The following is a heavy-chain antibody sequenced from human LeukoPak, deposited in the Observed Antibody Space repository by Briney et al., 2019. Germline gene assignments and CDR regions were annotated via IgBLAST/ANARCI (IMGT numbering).Heavy chain of an antibody. CDR3: AKPPRGSGEDY. D-gene: IGHD3-10*01. Sequence: PGGSLRLSCAASGFAFHRYGMHWVRQAPGKGLEWVALISHDGSKTYYVDSVKGRFTISRDNSKNSLYLQMNSLRAEDTAVYYCAKPPRGSGEDYWGQGTLVTVSS. J-gene: IGHJ4*02. CDR2: ISHDGSKT. V-gene: IGHV3-30*18. CDR1: GFAFHRYG.